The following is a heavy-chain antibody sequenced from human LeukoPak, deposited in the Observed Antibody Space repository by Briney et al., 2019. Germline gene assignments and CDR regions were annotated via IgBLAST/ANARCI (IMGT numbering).Heavy chain of an antibody. CDR1: GFTVSSTY. CDR3: ASRYEGASYYYYGMDV. Sequence: GGSLRLSCAGSGFTVSSTYMSWVRQAPGKGLEWVSVIYGGTSTYYADSVKGRFTVSRDDSRNTLYLQMSSLRAEDTAVYYCASRYEGASYYYYGMDVWGQRSTVTVSS. J-gene: IGHJ6*01. CDR2: IYGGTST. D-gene: IGHD1-14*01. V-gene: IGHV3-66*01.